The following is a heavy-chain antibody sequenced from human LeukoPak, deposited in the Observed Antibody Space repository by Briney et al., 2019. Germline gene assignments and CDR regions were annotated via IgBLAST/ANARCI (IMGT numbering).Heavy chain of an antibody. D-gene: IGHD6-19*01. V-gene: IGHV6-1*01. Sequence: SQTLSLTCSISGDSVSINSAAWNWIRQSPSRGLEWLGRTYQRSKWYNNYAVSVKSRITINPDISKNQFSLQLNSVTPEDTAVYYCARSPSPYSSGWYFDYWGQGTLVTVSS. CDR3: ARSPSPYSSGWYFDY. CDR2: TYQRSKWYN. J-gene: IGHJ4*02. CDR1: GDSVSINSAA.